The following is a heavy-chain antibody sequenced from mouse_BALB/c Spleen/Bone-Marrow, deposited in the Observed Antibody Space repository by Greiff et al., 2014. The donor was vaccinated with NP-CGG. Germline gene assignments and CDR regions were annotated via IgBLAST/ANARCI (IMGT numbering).Heavy chain of an antibody. CDR2: IYPGNVNT. V-gene: IGHV1S56*01. Sequence: QVQLQQSGPELVKPGASVRISCKASGYSFTSYYIHWVKQRPGQGLEWIGWIYPGNVNTKYNEKFKGKATLTADKSSSTAYMQLSSLTSEDSAVYFCARGGMITENYAMDYWSQGTSVTVSS. CDR1: GYSFTSYY. CDR3: ARGGMITENYAMDY. J-gene: IGHJ4*01. D-gene: IGHD2-4*01.